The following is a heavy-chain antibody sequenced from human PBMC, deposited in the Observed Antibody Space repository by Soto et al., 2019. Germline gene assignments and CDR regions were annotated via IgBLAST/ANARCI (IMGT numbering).Heavy chain of an antibody. CDR1: GGSISSGRYY. J-gene: IGHJ4*02. D-gene: IGHD3-9*01. CDR3: ARVDILTGYSFDY. Sequence: SETLSLTCTVSGGSISSGRYYWSWIRQHPGKGLEWIGYIYYSGSTYYNPSLKSRVTISVDTSKNQFSLKLSSVTAADTAVYYCARVDILTGYSFDYWGQGTLVTVSS. V-gene: IGHV4-31*03. CDR2: IYYSGST.